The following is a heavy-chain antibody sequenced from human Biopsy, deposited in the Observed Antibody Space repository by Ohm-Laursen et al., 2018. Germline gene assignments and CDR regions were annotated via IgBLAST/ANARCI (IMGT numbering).Heavy chain of an antibody. J-gene: IGHJ4*02. CDR1: GGSIKSYY. CDR3: ARLTGDPSY. Sequence: VTQCLTCTVSGGSIKSYYWNWIRQSPGKGLEWIGFIYYTGHTNYNPSLKSRATISVDTSKNQFSLKVISVTAAYTAVYYCARLTGDPSYWGQGILVTVSS. CDR2: IYYTGHT. D-gene: IGHD7-27*01. V-gene: IGHV4-59*01.